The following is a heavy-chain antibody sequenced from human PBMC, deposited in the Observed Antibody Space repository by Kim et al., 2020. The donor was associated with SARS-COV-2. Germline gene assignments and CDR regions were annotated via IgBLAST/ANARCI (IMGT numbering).Heavy chain of an antibody. CDR2: IYYSGST. CDR1: GGSISSSSYY. D-gene: IGHD3-10*01. CDR3: ARMFQVVRGNIDY. J-gene: IGHJ4*02. Sequence: SETLSLTCTVSGGSISSSSYYWGWIRQPPGKGLEWIGSIYYSGSTYYNPSLKSRVTISVDTSKNQFSLKLSSVTAADTAVYYCARMFQVVRGNIDYWGQGTLVTVSS. V-gene: IGHV4-39*01.